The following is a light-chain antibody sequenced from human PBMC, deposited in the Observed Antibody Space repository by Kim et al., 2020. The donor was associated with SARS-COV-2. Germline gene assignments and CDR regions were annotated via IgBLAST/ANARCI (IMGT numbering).Light chain of an antibody. V-gene: IGLV3-19*01. Sequence: SSELTQDPAVSVALGQTVRITCQGDSLRSYYASWYQQKPGQAPVLVIYGKNKRPSGIPDRFSGSSSGNTASLTITGAQAEDEAAYYCNSRDSSGNHLVFGGGTQLTVL. CDR2: GKN. CDR1: SLRSYY. CDR3: NSRDSSGNHLV. J-gene: IGLJ2*01.